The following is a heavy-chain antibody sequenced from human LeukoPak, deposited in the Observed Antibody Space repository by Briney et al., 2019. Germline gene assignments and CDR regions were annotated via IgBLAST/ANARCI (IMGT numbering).Heavy chain of an antibody. V-gene: IGHV4-39*01. Sequence: GSLRLSCAASGFTFSSYAMSWVRQTPGKGLEWIGTIYYSESIYYNPSLRSRVTISVDTSKNQFSLKLSSVTAADTAVYYCARPLLWRAFDIWGQGTMVTVSS. CDR1: GFTFSSYA. J-gene: IGHJ3*02. D-gene: IGHD3-10*01. CDR2: IYYSESI. CDR3: ARPLLWRAFDI.